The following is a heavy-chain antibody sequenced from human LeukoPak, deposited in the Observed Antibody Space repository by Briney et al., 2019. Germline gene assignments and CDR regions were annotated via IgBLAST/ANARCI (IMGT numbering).Heavy chain of an antibody. Sequence: SETLSLTCTVSGGSISSYYWSWIRQPPGKGLEWIAYISDIGSINYNPSLKSRVTISVDTSKNQFSLKLSSVTAADTAVYYCARGARRDGYNEELDYWGQGTLVTVSS. CDR3: ARGARRDGYNEELDY. J-gene: IGHJ4*02. CDR2: ISDIGSI. V-gene: IGHV4-59*12. D-gene: IGHD5-12*01. CDR1: GGSISSYY.